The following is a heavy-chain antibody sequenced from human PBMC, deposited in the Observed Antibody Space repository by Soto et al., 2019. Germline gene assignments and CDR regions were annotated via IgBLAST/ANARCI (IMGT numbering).Heavy chain of an antibody. CDR2: ISGSGGST. CDR1: GFTFSSYA. CDR3: AKAGLASWRSDPYFDY. D-gene: IGHD2-15*01. J-gene: IGHJ4*02. V-gene: IGHV3-23*01. Sequence: EVQLLESGGGLVQPGGSLRLSCAASGFTFSSYAMSWVRQAPGKGLEWVSAISGSGGSTYYADSVKGRFTISRDNSKNTLYRQMNSLRAEDTAVYYCAKAGLASWRSDPYFDYWGQGTLVTVSS.